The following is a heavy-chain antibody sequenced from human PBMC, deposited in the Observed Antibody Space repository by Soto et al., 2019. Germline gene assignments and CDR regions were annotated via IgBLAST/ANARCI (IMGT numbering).Heavy chain of an antibody. CDR2: INPSGGST. CDR3: ARTWYCTNGVCPFDY. D-gene: IGHD2-8*01. Sequence: ASVKVSCEASGYTFTSYHMHWVLQAPGQGLEWMGIINPSGGSTSYAQKFQGRVTMTRDTSTSTVYMELSSLRSEDTAVYYCARTWYCTNGVCPFDYWGQGTLVTVSS. V-gene: IGHV1-46*01. CDR1: GYTFTSYH. J-gene: IGHJ4*02.